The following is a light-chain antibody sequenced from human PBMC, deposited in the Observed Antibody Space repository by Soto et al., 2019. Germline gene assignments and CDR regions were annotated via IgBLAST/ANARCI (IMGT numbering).Light chain of an antibody. CDR3: QQYGSSPPYT. V-gene: IGKV3-20*01. CDR1: QSVSSNY. Sequence: EIVLTQSPGTLSLSPGERATLSCRASQSVSSNYLAWYQQKFGQAPRLLIYGASSRATGIPDRFSGSGSGTDFTLTISRLEPEDFAVYYCQQYGSSPPYTFGQGIKLEIK. CDR2: GAS. J-gene: IGKJ2*01.